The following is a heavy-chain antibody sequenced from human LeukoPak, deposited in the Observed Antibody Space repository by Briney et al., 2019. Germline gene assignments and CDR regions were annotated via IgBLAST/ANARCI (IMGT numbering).Heavy chain of an antibody. CDR3: ARDLWFGAGRVFDI. Sequence: SETLSLTCTVSGGSISSYYWGWIRQPAGKGLEWIGRIYTSGSTNYNPSLKSRVTISVDTSKNQLSLKLSSVTAADTAVYYCARDLWFGAGRVFDIWGQGTMVTVSS. D-gene: IGHD3-10*01. V-gene: IGHV4-4*07. CDR1: GGSISSYY. J-gene: IGHJ3*02. CDR2: IYTSGST.